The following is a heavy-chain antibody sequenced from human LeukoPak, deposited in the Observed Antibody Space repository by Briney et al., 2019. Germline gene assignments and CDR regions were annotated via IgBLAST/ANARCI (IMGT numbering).Heavy chain of an antibody. V-gene: IGHV3-66*01. CDR2: IYSDGSV. D-gene: IGHD5-18*01. CDR3: ARATLGYSYVLDY. Sequence: GGSLRLSCAVSGFTFSSNYMSWVRQAPGKGLQWVSVIYSDGSVYYADSVKGRFTLSRDNSKNTLYLQMKSLRDEDTAVYYCARATLGYSYVLDYWGQGTLVTVSS. J-gene: IGHJ4*02. CDR1: GFTFSSNY.